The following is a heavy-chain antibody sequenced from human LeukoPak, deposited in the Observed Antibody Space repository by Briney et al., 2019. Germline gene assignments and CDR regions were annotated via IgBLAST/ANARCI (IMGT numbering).Heavy chain of an antibody. J-gene: IGHJ4*02. CDR3: ARPQYSHGRQAFDY. CDR1: GYTFTGYA. Sequence: GASVKVSCKASGYTFTGYAMNWVRQAPGQGLQWMGWINTNTGNPTYAQGFTGRFVFSLDTSVSTAYLQINNLEAEDTGVYYCARPQYSHGRQAFDYWGQGTQVTVSS. V-gene: IGHV7-4-1*02. CDR2: INTNTGNP. D-gene: IGHD5-18*01.